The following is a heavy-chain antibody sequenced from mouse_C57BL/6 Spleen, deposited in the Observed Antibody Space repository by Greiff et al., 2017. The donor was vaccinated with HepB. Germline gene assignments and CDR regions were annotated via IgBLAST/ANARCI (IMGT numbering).Heavy chain of an antibody. J-gene: IGHJ3*01. D-gene: IGHD1-1*01. CDR3: ARPLIVGPNQAWFAY. CDR1: GFNIKDYY. Sequence: EVHVKQSGAELVKPGASVKLSCTASGFNIKDYYMHWVKQRTEQGLEWIGRIDPEDGETKYAPKFQGKGTITADTSSTTAYLQLSSLTSEDTAVYYCARPLIVGPNQAWFAYWGQGTLVTVSA. V-gene: IGHV14-2*01. CDR2: IDPEDGET.